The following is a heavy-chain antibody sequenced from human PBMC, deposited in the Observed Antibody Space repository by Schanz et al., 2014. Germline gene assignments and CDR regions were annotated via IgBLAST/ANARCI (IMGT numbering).Heavy chain of an antibody. D-gene: IGHD3-10*01. Sequence: EVQLVESGGGLVKPGGSLRLSCATSGLTFTSAWMSWVRQAPGKGLEWVSAISGSGGSTYYADSVKGRFTISRDNAENTLYLQMNSLRAEDTAVYYCAKGRFGELSAFDIWGQGTMVTVSS. J-gene: IGHJ3*02. CDR3: AKGRFGELSAFDI. V-gene: IGHV3-23*04. CDR1: GLTFTSAW. CDR2: ISGSGGST.